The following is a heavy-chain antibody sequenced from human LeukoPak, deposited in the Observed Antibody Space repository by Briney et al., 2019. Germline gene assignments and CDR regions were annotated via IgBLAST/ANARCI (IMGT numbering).Heavy chain of an antibody. CDR3: TTGTLGTTGTTGY. J-gene: IGHJ4*02. CDR2: IKNSGTT. D-gene: IGHD1-1*01. V-gene: IGHV3-15*01. CDR1: GVSFKDCG. Sequence: GRSLRLSCAASGVSFKDCGMHWVRQAPGKGLEWVGRIKNSGTTDYAAPVKGRFSISRDDSKNTVYVQMNSLKSEDTGVYYCTTGTLGTTGTTGYWGQGTLVTVSS.